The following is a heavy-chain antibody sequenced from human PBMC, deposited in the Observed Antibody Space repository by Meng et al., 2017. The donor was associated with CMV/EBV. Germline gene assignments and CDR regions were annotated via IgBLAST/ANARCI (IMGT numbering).Heavy chain of an antibody. Sequence: SLKISCAASGFTFDDYAMHWVRQAPGKGLEWVSGISWNSGSIGYADSVKGRFTISRDNAKNSLYLDMNSLRAEDTAVYYCARGYNRLAASALDYWGQGVLVTVSS. J-gene: IGHJ4*02. CDR2: ISWNSGSI. CDR1: GFTFDDYA. D-gene: IGHD6-13*01. V-gene: IGHV3-9*01. CDR3: ARGYNRLAASALDY.